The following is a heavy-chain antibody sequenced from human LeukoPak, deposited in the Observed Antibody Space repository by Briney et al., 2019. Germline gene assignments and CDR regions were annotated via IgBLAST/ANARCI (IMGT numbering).Heavy chain of an antibody. Sequence: SETLSLTCTVSGGSISSSTYFWGGIRQPPGKGLEWIGSMFNSGTTYYNPSLKSRVTISVDTSKNQFSLKLNSVTAADAAVYYCARMDTAMVVYFDFWGQGTLVTVSS. CDR3: ARMDTAMVVYFDF. CDR1: GGSISSSTYF. J-gene: IGHJ4*02. CDR2: MFNSGTT. D-gene: IGHD5-18*01. V-gene: IGHV4-39*01.